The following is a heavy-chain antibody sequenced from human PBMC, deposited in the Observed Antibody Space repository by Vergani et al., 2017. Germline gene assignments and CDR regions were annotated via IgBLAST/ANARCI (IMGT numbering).Heavy chain of an antibody. V-gene: IGHV3-21*04. CDR1: GFTFSSYS. J-gene: IGHJ4*02. Sequence: EVQLVESGGGLVKPGGSLRLSCAASGFTFSSYSMNWVRQAPGKGLEWVSSISSSSSYIYYADSVKGRFTISRDNAKNSLYLQMNSRRAEDTAVYYCARADIAAAGTTFFDYWGQGTLVTVSS. D-gene: IGHD6-13*01. CDR2: ISSSSSYI. CDR3: ARADIAAAGTTFFDY.